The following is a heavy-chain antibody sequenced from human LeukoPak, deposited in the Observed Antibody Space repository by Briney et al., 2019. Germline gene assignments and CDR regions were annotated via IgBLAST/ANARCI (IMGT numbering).Heavy chain of an antibody. CDR1: GGSISRYY. V-gene: IGHV4-59*01. CDR2: IYYSGST. Sequence: PSETLSLTCTVSGGSISRYYWSWIRQPPGKGLEWVGYIYYSGSTNYNPSLKSRVTISVDTSKNQFSLKVSSVTTADTAVYYCARVHYDSSGYYYDYWGQGTLVTVSS. D-gene: IGHD3-22*01. J-gene: IGHJ4*02. CDR3: ARVHYDSSGYYYDY.